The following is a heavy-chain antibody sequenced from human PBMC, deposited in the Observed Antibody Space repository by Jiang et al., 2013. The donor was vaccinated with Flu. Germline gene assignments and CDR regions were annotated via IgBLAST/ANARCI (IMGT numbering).Heavy chain of an antibody. D-gene: IGHD3-16*01. Sequence: GLVKPSETLSLTCTVSGGSIRSYYWSWIRQPPGKGLEWIGYISDTGSINDNPSLKSRVTISVDTSKNQFSLKLSSVTAADTAVYYCASTLGNWFDPWGQGTLVTVSS. V-gene: IGHV4-59*08. CDR3: ASTLGNWFDP. CDR2: ISDTGSI. CDR1: GGSIRSYY. J-gene: IGHJ5*02.